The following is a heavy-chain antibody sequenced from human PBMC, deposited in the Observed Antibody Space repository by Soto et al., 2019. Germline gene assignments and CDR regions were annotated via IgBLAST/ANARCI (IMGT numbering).Heavy chain of an antibody. CDR3: AKDGCSGGSCYRYYYYYMDV. V-gene: IGHV3-23*01. D-gene: IGHD2-15*01. CDR2: ISGSGGST. CDR1: GFTFSSYA. Sequence: PGGSLRLSCAASGFTFSSYAMSWVHQAPGKGLEWVSAISGSGGSTYYADSVKGRFTISRDNSKNTLYLQMNSLRAEDTAVYYCAKDGCSGGSCYRYYYYYMDVWGKGTTVTVSS. J-gene: IGHJ6*03.